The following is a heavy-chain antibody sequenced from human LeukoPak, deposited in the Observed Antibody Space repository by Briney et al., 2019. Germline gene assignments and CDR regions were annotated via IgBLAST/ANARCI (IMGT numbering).Heavy chain of an antibody. Sequence: PSETLSLTCTVSGGSISSYYWSWIRQPAGKGLEWIGRIYTSGSTTYNPSLKSRVTMSVDTSKNQFSLKLSSVTAADTAVYYCARDSLRYYDFWSGPREDYYYMDVWGKGTTVTVSS. CDR3: ARDSLRYYDFWSGPREDYYYMDV. CDR1: GGSISSYY. J-gene: IGHJ6*03. D-gene: IGHD3-3*01. CDR2: IYTSGST. V-gene: IGHV4-4*07.